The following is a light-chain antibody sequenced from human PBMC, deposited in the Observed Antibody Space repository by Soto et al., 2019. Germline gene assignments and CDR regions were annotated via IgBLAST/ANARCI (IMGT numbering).Light chain of an antibody. CDR1: QSVSTN. J-gene: IGKJ2*01. CDR2: GAS. V-gene: IGKV3-15*01. CDR3: QQSNNWPPYT. Sequence: EIVMTQSPATLSVSPGERATLSCRASQSVSTNLAWYQQKSGQAPRLLIYGASTRVAGIPARFSGSGSGTEFTLTISSLQSEDFAVYYCQQSNNWPPYTFGQGTKLE.